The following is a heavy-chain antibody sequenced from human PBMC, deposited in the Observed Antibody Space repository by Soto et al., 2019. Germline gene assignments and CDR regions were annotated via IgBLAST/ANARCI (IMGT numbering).Heavy chain of an antibody. CDR3: ARGRTFAYDTSGYSVY. CDR2: INPKSGGT. V-gene: IGHV1-2*02. Sequence: ASVKVSCKTSGYTFSAYYMHWVRQAPGQGLEWMGWINPKSGGTLYAQKFQGRVTMTRDTSISTAYMELSRLRSDDTAVYYCARGRTFAYDTSGYSVYWGQGTLVTVYS. CDR1: GYTFSAYY. J-gene: IGHJ4*02. D-gene: IGHD3-22*01.